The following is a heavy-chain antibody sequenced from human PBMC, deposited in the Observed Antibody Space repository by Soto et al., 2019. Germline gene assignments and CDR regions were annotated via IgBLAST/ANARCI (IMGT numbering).Heavy chain of an antibody. V-gene: IGHV4-4*02. CDR3: ARVRQGCSANNCYFDP. CDR1: GGSVRSPDW. Sequence: QVRLQESGPGLVAPSGTLSLTCTLSGGSVRSPDWWNWVRQSPDKGLEWIAEVHISGHSNYNPSLRSRVSVSIDSSKNQFYLNLNSVTAADTAIYYCARVRQGCSANNCYFDPWGQGTQVTISS. CDR2: VHISGHS. D-gene: IGHD1-1*01. J-gene: IGHJ5*01.